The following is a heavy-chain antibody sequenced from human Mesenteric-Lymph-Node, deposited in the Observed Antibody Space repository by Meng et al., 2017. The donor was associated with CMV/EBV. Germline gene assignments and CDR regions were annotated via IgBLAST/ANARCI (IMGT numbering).Heavy chain of an antibody. CDR3: AKQAEAFDI. CDR2: ISWNSGSI. V-gene: IGHV3-9*03. J-gene: IGHJ3*02. Sequence: GGSLRLSCAASGFTFDDYAMHWVRQATGKGLEWVSGISWNSGSIGYADSVKGRFTISRDNAKNSLYLQMNSLRAEDMALYYCAKQAEAFDIWGQGTMVTVSS. CDR1: GFTFDDYA.